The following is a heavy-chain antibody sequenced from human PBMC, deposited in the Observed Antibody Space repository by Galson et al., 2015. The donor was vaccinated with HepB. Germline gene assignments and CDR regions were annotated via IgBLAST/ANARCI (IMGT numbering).Heavy chain of an antibody. D-gene: IGHD2-15*01. Sequence: SLRLSCAASGFSFTRYAMTWVRQAPGKGLEWVSSVTSSGGNSCYTDSVKGRFTVSRDNSKNTLLLQLNSLRAEDTAMYFCAKDGIMVANNPYHFHYWGQGTLVTVSS. CDR3: AKDGIMVANNPYHFHY. J-gene: IGHJ4*02. V-gene: IGHV3-23*01. CDR1: GFSFTRYA. CDR2: VTSSGGNS.